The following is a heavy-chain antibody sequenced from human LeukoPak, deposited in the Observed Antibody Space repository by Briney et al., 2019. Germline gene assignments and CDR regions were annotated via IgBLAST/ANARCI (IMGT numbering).Heavy chain of an antibody. V-gene: IGHV4-34*01. CDR1: GGSFSGYY. D-gene: IGHD2-2*01. Sequence: PSETLSLTCAVYGGSFSGYYWIWIRQLPGKGLEWIGEINHSGSTNYNPSLKSRVTISVDTSKNQFSLNLSSVTAADTAVYYCARDYARWGQGTLVTVSS. J-gene: IGHJ4*02. CDR3: ARDYAR. CDR2: INHSGST.